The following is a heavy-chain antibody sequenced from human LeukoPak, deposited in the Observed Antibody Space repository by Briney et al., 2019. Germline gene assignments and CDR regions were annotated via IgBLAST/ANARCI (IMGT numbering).Heavy chain of an antibody. CDR1: GGSISSGSYY. J-gene: IGHJ5*02. D-gene: IGHD2-15*01. Sequence: SETLSLTCTVSGGSISSGSYYWSWIRQPAGTGLEWIGRIYTSGSTNYNPSLKSRVTISVDTSKNQFSLKLSSVTAADTAVYYCARIGGYCSGGSCYSGWFDPWGQGTLVTVSS. CDR3: ARIGGYCSGGSCYSGWFDP. V-gene: IGHV4-61*02. CDR2: IYTSGST.